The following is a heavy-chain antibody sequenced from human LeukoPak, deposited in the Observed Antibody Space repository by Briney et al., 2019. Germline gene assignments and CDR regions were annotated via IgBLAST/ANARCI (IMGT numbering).Heavy chain of an antibody. CDR3: ASLGVVPGNYFDY. V-gene: IGHV1-69*13. D-gene: IGHD3-3*01. CDR2: IIPIFGTA. J-gene: IGHJ4*02. CDR1: GGTFSSYA. Sequence: SVKVSCKASGGTFSSYAISWVRQAPGQGLEWMGGIIPIFGTANYAQKFQGRVTITADESTSTAYMELSSLRSEDTAAYYCASLGVVPGNYFDYWGQGTLVTVSS.